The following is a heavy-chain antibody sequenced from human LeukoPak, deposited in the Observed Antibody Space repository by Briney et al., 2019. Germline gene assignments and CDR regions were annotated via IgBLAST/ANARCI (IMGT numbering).Heavy chain of an antibody. Sequence: GGSLRLSCAASGFTFSSYSMNWVRQAPGKGLEWVANIKEDGSEKYYVDSVKGRFTISRDNAKNSLYLQMNSLRVEDTAVYYCARDRWDIVVVPAAFNFDFWGQGTLVTVSS. J-gene: IGHJ4*02. D-gene: IGHD2-2*01. CDR2: IKEDGSEK. CDR3: ARDRWDIVVVPAAFNFDF. V-gene: IGHV3-7*01. CDR1: GFTFSSYS.